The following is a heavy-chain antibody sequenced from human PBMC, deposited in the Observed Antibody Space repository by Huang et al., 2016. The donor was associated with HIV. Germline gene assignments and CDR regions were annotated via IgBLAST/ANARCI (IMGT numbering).Heavy chain of an antibody. Sequence: QVQLVQSGAEVKKPGSSVRVSCEVSGGTFSSYAITWVRQAPGQGLEWMGGIIPIFGTPNYAQKFQCRVTIPADESTSTAYMELGSLRSDDTAVYYCARDRKYDNAWYWFDPWGQGTLVTVSS. CDR2: IIPIFGTP. CDR1: GGTFSSYA. CDR3: ARDRKYDNAWYWFDP. V-gene: IGHV1-69*01. D-gene: IGHD1-1*01. J-gene: IGHJ5*02.